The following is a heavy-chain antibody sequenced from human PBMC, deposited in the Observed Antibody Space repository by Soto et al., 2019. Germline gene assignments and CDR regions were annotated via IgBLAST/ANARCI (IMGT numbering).Heavy chain of an antibody. D-gene: IGHD3-10*01. J-gene: IGHJ1*01. CDR3: AREPRVLAY. Sequence: EVQLVESGGGVVQPGESLRLSCVASGFTYSSYWMAWVRQIPGKGLEWVAYMNPDGSQIFYVDSVKGRFTISRDNAKNSLYLRMASLRVEDTAIYYCAREPRVLAYWGQGTLVTVS. CDR1: GFTYSSYW. CDR2: MNPDGSQI. V-gene: IGHV3-7*01.